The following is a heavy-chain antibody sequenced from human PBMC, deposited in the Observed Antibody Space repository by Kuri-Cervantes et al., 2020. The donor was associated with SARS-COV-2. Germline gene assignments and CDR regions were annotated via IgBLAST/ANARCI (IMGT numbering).Heavy chain of an antibody. CDR3: ARVRRVRFLEWLIDY. CDR2: IYYSGST. D-gene: IGHD3-3*01. J-gene: IGHJ4*02. Sequence: ESLKISCTVSGGSISSHYWSWIRQPPGKGLEWIGYIYYSGSTNYNPSLKSRVTISVDMSKNQFSLKLSSVTAADTAAYYCARVRRVRFLEWLIDYWGQGTLVTVSS. V-gene: IGHV4-59*11. CDR1: GGSISSHY.